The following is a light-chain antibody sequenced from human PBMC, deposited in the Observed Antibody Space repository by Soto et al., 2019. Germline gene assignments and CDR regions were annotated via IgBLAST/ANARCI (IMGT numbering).Light chain of an antibody. CDR1: SSNIGKNY. CDR3: ATFDSSLSVGV. Sequence: QSVLTQPPSVSAAPGQNVPISCSGSSSNIGKNYVSWYQQLPGTAPKLLIYDNDKRPSGIPHRFSGSKSGTSANLGVTGLQTGDEADYYCATFDSSLSVGVFGGGTKVTVL. J-gene: IGLJ2*01. CDR2: DND. V-gene: IGLV1-51*01.